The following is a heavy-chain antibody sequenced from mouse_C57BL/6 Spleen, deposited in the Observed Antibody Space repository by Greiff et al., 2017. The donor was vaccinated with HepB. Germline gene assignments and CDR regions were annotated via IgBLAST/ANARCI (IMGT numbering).Heavy chain of an antibody. D-gene: IGHD2-4*01. V-gene: IGHV1-82*01. CDR2: IYPGDGDT. J-gene: IGHJ4*01. CDR3: ARLSMITTGGYYYAMDY. CDR1: GYAFSSSW. Sequence: QVQLKQSGPELVKPGASVKISCKASGYAFSSSWMNWVKQRPGKGLEWIGRIYPGDGDTNYNGKFKGKATLTADKSSSTAYMQLSSLTSEDSAVYFCARLSMITTGGYYYAMDYWGQGTSVTVSS.